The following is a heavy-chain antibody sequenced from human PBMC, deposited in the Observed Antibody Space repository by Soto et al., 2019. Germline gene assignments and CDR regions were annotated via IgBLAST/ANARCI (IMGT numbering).Heavy chain of an antibody. CDR2: ISAYNGNT. Sequence: ASVKVSCKASGYTFTNYGINWVRQAPGQGLEWMGWISAYNGNTNYAQKLQGRVTMNTDTSTRTAYMELRSLRSDDTAVYFCARYASGWDGLCRYWGQGTLVTVSS. CDR1: GYTFTNYG. V-gene: IGHV1-18*01. D-gene: IGHD6-19*01. J-gene: IGHJ4*02. CDR3: ARYASGWDGLCRY.